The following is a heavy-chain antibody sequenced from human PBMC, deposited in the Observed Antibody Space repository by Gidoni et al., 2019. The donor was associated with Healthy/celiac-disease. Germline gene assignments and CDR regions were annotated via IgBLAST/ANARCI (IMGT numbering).Heavy chain of an antibody. D-gene: IGHD4-17*01. V-gene: IGHV4-30-2*01. CDR3: ARECQDYGDFAGNWFDP. Sequence: QLQLQEYGSGLVKPSQTRSHTCADSGGSISRGGSSWSWIRRPPGKRLEWSGYIYHSGSTYSKPSLKSRVTLSVDRSKNQFSLKLSSVTSAATAVYYCARECQDYGDFAGNWFDPWGQGTLVPVSS. CDR2: IYHSGST. CDR1: GGSISRGGSS. J-gene: IGHJ5*02.